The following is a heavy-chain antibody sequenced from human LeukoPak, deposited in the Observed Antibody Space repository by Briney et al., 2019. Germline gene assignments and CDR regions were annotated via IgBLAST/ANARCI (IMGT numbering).Heavy chain of an antibody. Sequence: ASVKVSCKVSGYTLTELSMHWVRQAPGKGLEWMGGFDPEDGETIYAQKFQGRVTMTRDTSTSTVYMELSNLRSEDTAVYYCAREGNWGQGTLVTVSS. D-gene: IGHD3-10*01. CDR2: FDPEDGET. J-gene: IGHJ4*02. V-gene: IGHV1-24*01. CDR1: GYTLTELS. CDR3: AREGN.